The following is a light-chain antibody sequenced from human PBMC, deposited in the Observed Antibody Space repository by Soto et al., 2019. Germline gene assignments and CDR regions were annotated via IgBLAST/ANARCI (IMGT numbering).Light chain of an antibody. Sequence: QSALTQPASVSGSPGQSITISCTGTSSDVGSYNLVSWYQQHPGKAPKLMIYEGNERPSGVSNRFSGSKSGNTACLTISGLQAEDEADYYCCSYAGSSTWVFGGGTKLTVL. J-gene: IGLJ3*02. V-gene: IGLV2-23*01. CDR3: CSYAGSSTWV. CDR1: SSDVGSYNL. CDR2: EGN.